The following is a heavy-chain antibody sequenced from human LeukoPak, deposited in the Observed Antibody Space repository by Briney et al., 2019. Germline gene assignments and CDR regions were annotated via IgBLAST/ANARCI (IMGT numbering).Heavy chain of an antibody. CDR1: EFTFGDFA. Sequence: GGSLRLSCAASEFTFGDFAMSWVRQAPGKGLEWVSAISGSGAGTYYADSVKGRFTISRDNSKSTLYLQMNSLRAEDTAVFYCAKGVGGSFTYYFQYWGQGTLVTVSS. D-gene: IGHD1-26*01. J-gene: IGHJ4*02. CDR2: ISGSGAGT. CDR3: AKGVGGSFTYYFQY. V-gene: IGHV3-23*01.